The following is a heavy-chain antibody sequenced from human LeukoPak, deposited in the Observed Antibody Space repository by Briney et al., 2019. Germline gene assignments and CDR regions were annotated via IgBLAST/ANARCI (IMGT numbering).Heavy chain of an antibody. Sequence: ASVKVSCKVSGYTLTELSMHWVRQAPGKGLEWMGGFDPEDGETIYAQKFQGRVTMTKDTSTDTAYMELSSLRSEDTAVYYCATDLLRGDSSGWYVFQHWGQGTLVTVSS. J-gene: IGHJ1*01. CDR1: GYTLTELS. D-gene: IGHD6-19*01. CDR2: FDPEDGET. CDR3: ATDLLRGDSSGWYVFQH. V-gene: IGHV1-24*01.